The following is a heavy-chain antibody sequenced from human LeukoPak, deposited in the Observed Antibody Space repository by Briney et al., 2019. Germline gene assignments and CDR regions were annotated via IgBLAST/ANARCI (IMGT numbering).Heavy chain of an antibody. V-gene: IGHV1-18*01. Sequence: ASVKVSCKASGYTFSSYGISWVRQAPGRGLEWMGWIATYNGKTKYAEKVQGRVTMTTDTSTTTAYMELRTLRSDDTAVYYCARDMVGLAADGNWFDPWGQGTLVTVSS. CDR2: IATYNGKT. CDR1: GYTFSSYG. D-gene: IGHD6-13*01. J-gene: IGHJ5*02. CDR3: ARDMVGLAADGNWFDP.